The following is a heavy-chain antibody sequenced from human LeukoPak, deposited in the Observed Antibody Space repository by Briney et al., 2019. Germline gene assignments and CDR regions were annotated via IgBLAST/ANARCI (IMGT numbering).Heavy chain of an antibody. CDR2: INPDSGDT. CDR3: TRGWDL. Sequence: ASVKVSCKASGYRFTSSDINWVRQPTGQGLEWMGWINPDSGDTGYAEKFQDRLTIAGDTSITTAYMALTNLKSEDTAVYYCTRGWDLWGQGTLVTVSS. V-gene: IGHV1-8*03. CDR1: GYRFTSSD. J-gene: IGHJ5*02.